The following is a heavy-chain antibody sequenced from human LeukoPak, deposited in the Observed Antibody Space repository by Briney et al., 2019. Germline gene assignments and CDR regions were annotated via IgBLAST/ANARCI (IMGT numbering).Heavy chain of an antibody. V-gene: IGHV3-7*03. CDR1: GFTFSSYW. CDR2: IKQDGSGK. Sequence: GGSLRLSCAASGFTFSSYWMSWVRQAPGKGLEWVATIKQDGSGKYYVDSVKGRFTISRDNAKNSLYLQMNSLRAEDTAVYYCARDRAYDILTGPRPPRWGQGTLVTVSS. J-gene: IGHJ1*01. D-gene: IGHD3-9*01. CDR3: ARDRAYDILTGPRPPR.